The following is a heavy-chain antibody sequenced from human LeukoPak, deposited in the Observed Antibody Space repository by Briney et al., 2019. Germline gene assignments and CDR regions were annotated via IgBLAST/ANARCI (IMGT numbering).Heavy chain of an antibody. Sequence: SETLSLTCTVSGGSISSSSYYWGWIRQPPGTGLEWIGSIYYSGSTYYNPSLKSRVTISVDTSKNQFSLKLSSVTAADTAVYYCAGTSGHRLLWFGEVDYWGQGTLVTVSS. D-gene: IGHD3-10*01. CDR3: AGTSGHRLLWFGEVDY. CDR1: GGSISSSSYY. J-gene: IGHJ4*02. CDR2: IYYSGST. V-gene: IGHV4-39*07.